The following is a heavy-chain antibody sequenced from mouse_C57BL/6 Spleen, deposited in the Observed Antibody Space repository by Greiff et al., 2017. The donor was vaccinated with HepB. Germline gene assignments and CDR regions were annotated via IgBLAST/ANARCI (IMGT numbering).Heavy chain of an antibody. Sequence: EVQLQQSGPELVKPGASVKISCKASGYTFTDYYMNWVKQSHGKSLEWIGDINPNNGGTSYNQKFKGKATLTVDKSSSTAYMELRGLTSEDSAVYYCARSWDDYFDYWGQGTTLTVSS. CDR1: GYTFTDYY. V-gene: IGHV1-26*01. D-gene: IGHD4-1*01. J-gene: IGHJ2*01. CDR2: INPNNGGT. CDR3: ARSWDDYFDY.